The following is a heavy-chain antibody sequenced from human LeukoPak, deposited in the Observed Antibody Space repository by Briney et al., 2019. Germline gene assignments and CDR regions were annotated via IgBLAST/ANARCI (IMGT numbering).Heavy chain of an antibody. Sequence: GGSLRLSCAASGFTFSSYGMHWVRQAPGKGLEWVAFIRYDGSNKYYADSVKGRFTISRDNSKNTLYLQMNSLRAEDTAVYYCAKDPVFGVVTNLLSYSDYWGQGTLVTVSS. CDR3: AKDPVFGVVTNLLSYSDY. D-gene: IGHD3-3*01. CDR2: IRYDGSNK. V-gene: IGHV3-30*02. J-gene: IGHJ4*02. CDR1: GFTFSSYG.